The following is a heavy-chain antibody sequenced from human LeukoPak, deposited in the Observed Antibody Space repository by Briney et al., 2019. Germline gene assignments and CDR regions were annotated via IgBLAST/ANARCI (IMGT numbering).Heavy chain of an antibody. J-gene: IGHJ4*02. CDR3: ARSGTYYYDSSAPSLDY. D-gene: IGHD3-22*01. Sequence: GESLKISCKGSGYSFTSYWIGWVRQMPGKGLEWMGIIYPGDSDTRYSPSFQGQVTISADKSIGTAYLQWSSLKASDTAMYYCARSGTYYYDSSAPSLDYWGQGTLATVSS. CDR1: GYSFTSYW. V-gene: IGHV5-51*01. CDR2: IYPGDSDT.